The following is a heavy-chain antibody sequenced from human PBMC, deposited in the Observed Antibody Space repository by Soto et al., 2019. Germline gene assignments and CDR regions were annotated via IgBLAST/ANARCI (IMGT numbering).Heavy chain of an antibody. CDR1: GFTFSSYS. J-gene: IGHJ4*02. V-gene: IGHV3-48*01. CDR3: ARDPNYGAGY. Sequence: GGSLRLSCAASGFTFSSYSMNWVRQAPGKGLEWVSYISSSSSTIYYADSVKGRFTISRDNAKNSLYLQMNSLRAEDTAVYYCARDPNYGAGYWGQGTLVTVSS. D-gene: IGHD3-10*01. CDR2: ISSSSSTI.